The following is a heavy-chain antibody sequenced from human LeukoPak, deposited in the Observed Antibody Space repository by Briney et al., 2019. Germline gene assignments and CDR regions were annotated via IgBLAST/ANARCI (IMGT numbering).Heavy chain of an antibody. D-gene: IGHD2-15*01. V-gene: IGHV4-59*01. Sequence: SETLSLACTDSGGSISSYYWSWIRQPPGKGLEWIGYIYYSGSTNYNPSLKSQVTISVDTSKNQFSLKLSSVTAADTAVYYCARGGNCSGGSCYSDRGWFDPWGQGILVTVSS. J-gene: IGHJ5*02. CDR1: GGSISSYY. CDR2: IYYSGST. CDR3: ARGGNCSGGSCYSDRGWFDP.